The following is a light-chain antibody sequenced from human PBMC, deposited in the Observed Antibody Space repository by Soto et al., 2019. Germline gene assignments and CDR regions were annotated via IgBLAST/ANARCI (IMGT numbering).Light chain of an antibody. V-gene: IGKV1-6*01. J-gene: IGKJ1*01. CDR2: GAS. CDR3: LPDYRYPRT. Sequence: AIQMTQSPPSLSASVGARVTINCRASQGIRSDLGWYQQKPGXARKLLIYGASSLQNGVPSRFSGSGSGPALTLLITHPQPDDSATYYCLPDYRYPRTFGQGPKV. CDR1: QGIRSD.